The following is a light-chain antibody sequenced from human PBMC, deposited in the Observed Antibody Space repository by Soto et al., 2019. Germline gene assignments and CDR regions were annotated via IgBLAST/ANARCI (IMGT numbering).Light chain of an antibody. CDR2: KAS. J-gene: IGKJ1*01. Sequence: DIQMTQSPSTLSASVGDRVTITCRASQSVSDWLAWHQQKPGKAPKLLIYKASSLESGVPSRFSGSGSGTEFTLTISSLQPDDFATYLCQQYNSYSRTFGQGTKVEIK. V-gene: IGKV1-5*03. CDR1: QSVSDW. CDR3: QQYNSYSRT.